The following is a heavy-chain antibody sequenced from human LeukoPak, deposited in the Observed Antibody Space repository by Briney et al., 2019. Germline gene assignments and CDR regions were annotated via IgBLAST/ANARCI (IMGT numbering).Heavy chain of an antibody. CDR3: ARGDMAAVTGLDY. V-gene: IGHV1-2*02. CDR1: GYTFTGYY. J-gene: IGHJ4*02. CDR2: INPISGGT. D-gene: IGHD5-24*01. Sequence: GASVKVSCKASGYTFTGYYMHWVRQAPGQGLEWMGWINPISGGTKYAQNFQGRVTMTRDTSISTAYMELTSDDTAVYYCARGDMAAVTGLDYWGQGTLVTVSS.